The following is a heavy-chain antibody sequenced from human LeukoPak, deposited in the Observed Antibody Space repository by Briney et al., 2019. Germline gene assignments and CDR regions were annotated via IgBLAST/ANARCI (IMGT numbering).Heavy chain of an antibody. CDR1: GYTFTGYY. D-gene: IGHD3-16*01. Sequence: ASVKVSCKASGYTFTGYYMHWVRQAPGQGLEWMGRINPNSGGTNYAQKFQGRVTMARDTSISTAYMELSRLRSDDTAVYYCARGGVLGDAFDIWGQGTMVTVSS. J-gene: IGHJ3*02. V-gene: IGHV1-2*06. CDR2: INPNSGGT. CDR3: ARGGVLGDAFDI.